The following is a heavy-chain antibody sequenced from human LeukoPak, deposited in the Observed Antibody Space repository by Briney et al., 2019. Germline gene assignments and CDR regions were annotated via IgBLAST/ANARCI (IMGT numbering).Heavy chain of an antibody. D-gene: IGHD4-11*01. V-gene: IGHV4-34*01. CDR3: ARLTTVTTSLDH. Sequence: SETLSLTCAVYGGSFSGYYWSWISQPPGKGLEWIGSIYYSGSTYYNPSLKSRVTISVDMSKNQFSLKLSSVTAADTAVYYCARLTTVTTSLDHWGQGTLVTVSS. CDR2: IYYSGST. J-gene: IGHJ4*02. CDR1: GGSFSGYY.